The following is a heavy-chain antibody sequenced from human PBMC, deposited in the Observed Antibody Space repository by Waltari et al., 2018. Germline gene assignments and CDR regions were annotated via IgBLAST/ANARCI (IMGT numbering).Heavy chain of an antibody. V-gene: IGHV3-21*01. CDR3: ARDRGQITMVRGVTPDAFDI. Sequence: EVQLVESGGGLVKPGGSLRLSCAASGFTFSSYSMNWVRQAPGKGLEWVSSISSSSSYIYYADSVKGRFTISRDNAKNSLYLQMNSLRAEDTAVYYCARDRGQITMVRGVTPDAFDIWGQGTMVTVSS. CDR2: ISSSSSYI. J-gene: IGHJ3*02. D-gene: IGHD3-10*01. CDR1: GFTFSSYS.